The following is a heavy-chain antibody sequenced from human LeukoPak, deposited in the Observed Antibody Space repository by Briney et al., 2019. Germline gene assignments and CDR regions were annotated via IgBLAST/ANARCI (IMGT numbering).Heavy chain of an antibody. CDR2: IYPGDSDT. J-gene: IGHJ4*02. V-gene: IGHV5-51*01. CDR3: ARQDGSAYYYFDY. Sequence: GESLKISCKGSGYSFSSYWIGWVRLMPGQGLEWMGIIYPGDSDTKYSPSFQGRVTISADKSINTAYLQWSSLKASDTAIYYCARQDGSAYYYFDYWGQGTLVTVSS. CDR1: GYSFSSYW. D-gene: IGHD6-19*01.